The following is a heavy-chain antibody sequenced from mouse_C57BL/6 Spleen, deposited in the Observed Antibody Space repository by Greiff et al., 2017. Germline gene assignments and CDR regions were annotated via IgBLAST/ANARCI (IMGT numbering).Heavy chain of an antibody. CDR1: GFTFSSYG. V-gene: IGHV5-6*01. Sequence: EVKLVESGGDLVKPGGSLKLSCAASGFTFSSYGMSLVRQTPDKRLEWVATISSGGSYTYYPDSVKGRFTISRDNAKNTLYLQMSSLKSEDTAIYYCARRAYYSKGGYFDVWGTGATVTVAS. D-gene: IGHD2-5*01. CDR3: ARRAYYSKGGYFDV. J-gene: IGHJ1*03. CDR2: ISSGGSYT.